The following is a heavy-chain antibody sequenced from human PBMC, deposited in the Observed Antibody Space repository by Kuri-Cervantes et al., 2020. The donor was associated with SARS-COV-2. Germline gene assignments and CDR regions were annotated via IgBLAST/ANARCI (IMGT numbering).Heavy chain of an antibody. CDR2: VRPDGNSK. V-gene: IGHV3-7*03. D-gene: IGHD3-10*01. Sequence: GGSLRLSCAASGFIFSNAWMSWVRQAPGKGLEWVGNVRPDGNSKGYVDAVKGRFTISRGNAKNSLYLQMDSLSAEDTAVYYCARDDRAGHFGVRGQGTMVTVSS. CDR3: ARDDRAGHFGV. CDR1: GFIFSNAW. J-gene: IGHJ3*01.